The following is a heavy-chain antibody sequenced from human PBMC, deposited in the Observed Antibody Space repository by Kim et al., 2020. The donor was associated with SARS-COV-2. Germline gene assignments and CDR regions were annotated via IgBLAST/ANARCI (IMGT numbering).Heavy chain of an antibody. CDR1: GFTVSSNY. V-gene: IGHV3-66*01. CDR2: IYSGGST. J-gene: IGHJ4*02. CDR3: ARSRFGDPGVVDY. D-gene: IGHD3-10*02. Sequence: GGSLRLSCAASGFTVSSNYMSWVRQAPGKGLEWVSVIYSGGSTSYADSVKGRCTISRDKSKNTLYLQINSLRAEDTAVYYCARSRFGDPGVVDYWGQGTMVTVSS.